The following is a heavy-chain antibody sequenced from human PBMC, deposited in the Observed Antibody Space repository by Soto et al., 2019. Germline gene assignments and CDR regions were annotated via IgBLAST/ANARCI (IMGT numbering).Heavy chain of an antibody. CDR3: TRDSSSCRGGHCYFDN. D-gene: IGHD2-21*02. J-gene: IGHJ4*02. V-gene: IGHV3-72*01. CDR1: GFTFSDHF. CDR2: IRSKANNYIT. Sequence: HPGGSLRLSCAVSGFTFSDHFMDWVRQTPGKGLEWVGRIRSKANNYITEYAASVKGRFTISRDDSKNSLFLQMNSLRFEDTAVYFCTRDSSSCRGGHCYFDNWGQGTLVTVSS.